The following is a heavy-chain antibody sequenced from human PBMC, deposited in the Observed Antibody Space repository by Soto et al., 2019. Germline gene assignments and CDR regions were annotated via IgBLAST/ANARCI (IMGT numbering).Heavy chain of an antibody. CDR2: IYYSGST. V-gene: IGHV4-30-4*01. D-gene: IGHD3-10*02. CDR3: VRVRRLFHAHIDY. CDR1: GGSISSGDYY. Sequence: QVQLQESGPGLVKPSQTLSLTCTVSGGSISSGDYYWSWIRQPPGKGLEWIGYIYYSGSTYYNPSLKSRVTISVDTSKNQFSLKLSSVTAADTAVYYCVRVRRLFHAHIDYWGQGTLVTVSS. J-gene: IGHJ4*02.